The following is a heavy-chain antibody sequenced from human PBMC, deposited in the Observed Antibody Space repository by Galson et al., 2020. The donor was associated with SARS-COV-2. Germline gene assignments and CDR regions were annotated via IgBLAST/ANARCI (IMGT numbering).Heavy chain of an antibody. CDR3: ARGGLLWGYYDYMDV. CDR2: TRNKANSYTT. V-gene: IGHV3-72*01. D-gene: IGHD7-27*01. J-gene: IGHJ6*03. Sequence: GESLKISCAASGFTFSDHYMDWVRQAPGKGLEWVGRTRNKANSYTTEYAASVKGRFTISRDDSKNSLYLQMNSLKTEDTAVYYCARGGLLWGYYDYMDVWGKGTTVTISS. CDR1: GFTFSDHY.